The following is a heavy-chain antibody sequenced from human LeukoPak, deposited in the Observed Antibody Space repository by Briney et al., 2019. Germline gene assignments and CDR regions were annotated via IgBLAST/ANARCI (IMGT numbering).Heavy chain of an antibody. V-gene: IGHV4-34*01. Sequence: SETLSLTCAVYGGSFSGYYWSWIRQPPGKWLEWIGEINHSGSTNYNPSLKSRVTISVDTSKNQFSLKLSSVTAADTAVYYCARSRYCSSTSCMASFDYWGQGTLVTVSS. D-gene: IGHD2-2*01. CDR2: INHSGST. J-gene: IGHJ4*02. CDR3: ARSRYCSSTSCMASFDY. CDR1: GGSFSGYY.